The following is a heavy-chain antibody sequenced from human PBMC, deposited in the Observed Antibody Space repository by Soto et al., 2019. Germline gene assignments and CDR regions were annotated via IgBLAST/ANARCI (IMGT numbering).Heavy chain of an antibody. CDR3: ATINPPFLSRGFVFWFDP. CDR1: GYTLTELS. V-gene: IGHV1-24*01. D-gene: IGHD6-6*01. CDR2: FDPEDGET. J-gene: IGHJ5*02. Sequence: QVQLVQSGAEVKKPGASVKVSCKVSGYTLTELSMHWVRQAPGKGLEWMGGFDPEDGETIYAQKFQGRVTMTEDTATDTAYMEPRGVRAADTAVYYCATINPPFLSRGFVFWFDPWGQGALVTVSS.